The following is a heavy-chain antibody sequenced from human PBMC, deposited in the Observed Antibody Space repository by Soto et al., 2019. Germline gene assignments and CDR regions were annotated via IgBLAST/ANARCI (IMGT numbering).Heavy chain of an antibody. CDR2: MNPNSGNT. CDR1: GYTFTSYD. CDR3: ARGPMVRGVTTFDY. V-gene: IGHV1-8*01. Sequence: ASVKVSCKASGYTFTSYDINWVRQATGQGLEWMGWMNPNSGNTGYAQKFQGRVTMTRNTSISTAYMELSSLRSEDTAVYYCARGPMVRGVTTFDYWGQGTLVTVSS. D-gene: IGHD3-10*01. J-gene: IGHJ4*02.